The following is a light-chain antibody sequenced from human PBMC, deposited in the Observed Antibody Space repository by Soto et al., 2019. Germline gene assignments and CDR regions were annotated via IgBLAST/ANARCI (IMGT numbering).Light chain of an antibody. Sequence: QSVLTQPASVSGSPGQSITISCTGTSSDDGGYNYVSWYQQHPGKAPKLIIYDVSNRPSGVSNRFSGSKSGNTASLTISGLQAEDEADYYCSSYTSSSTRVVFGGGTKLTVL. CDR2: DVS. J-gene: IGLJ2*01. CDR3: SSYTSSSTRVV. CDR1: SSDDGGYNY. V-gene: IGLV2-14*03.